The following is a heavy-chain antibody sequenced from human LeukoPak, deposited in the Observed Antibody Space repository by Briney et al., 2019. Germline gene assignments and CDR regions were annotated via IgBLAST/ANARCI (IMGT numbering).Heavy chain of an antibody. CDR2: IYYTGST. V-gene: IGHV4-39*01. D-gene: IGHD6-19*01. CDR3: ARLGRNIAVAGGGAFDI. J-gene: IGHJ3*02. Sequence: SETLSLTCRVSGRSISSISSYYWGWIRQPPGKGLEWIGSIYYTGSTYYNPSLKSRVTISVDTSKNQFSLKLSSVTAADTAVYYCARLGRNIAVAGGGAFDIWGQGTMVTVSS. CDR1: GRSISSISSYY.